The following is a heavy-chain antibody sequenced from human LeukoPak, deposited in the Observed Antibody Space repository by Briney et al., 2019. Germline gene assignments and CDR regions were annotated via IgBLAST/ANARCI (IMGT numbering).Heavy chain of an antibody. Sequence: SETLSLTCTVSGGSISSGSHYWSWIRQPAGKGLEWIGRIYTSGSTNYNPSLKSRVTISVDTSKNQFSLKLSSVTAADTAVYYCARDHCSSTSCYKYNWFDPWGQGTLVTVSS. J-gene: IGHJ5*02. CDR3: ARDHCSSTSCYKYNWFDP. D-gene: IGHD2-2*02. CDR1: GGSISSGSHY. V-gene: IGHV4-61*02. CDR2: IYTSGST.